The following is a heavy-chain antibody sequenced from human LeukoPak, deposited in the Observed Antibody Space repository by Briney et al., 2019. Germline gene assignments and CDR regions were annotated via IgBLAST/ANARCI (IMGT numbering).Heavy chain of an antibody. CDR3: ARDQAGTTDY. J-gene: IGHJ4*02. D-gene: IGHD1-7*01. Sequence: PSETLSLTCTVSGGSISSYYWSWIRQPPGKGLEWIGYIYYSGSTNYNPSLKGRVTISVDTSKNQFSLKLSSVTAADTAVYYCARDQAGTTDYWGQGTLVTVSS. CDR1: GGSISSYY. V-gene: IGHV4-59*01. CDR2: IYYSGST.